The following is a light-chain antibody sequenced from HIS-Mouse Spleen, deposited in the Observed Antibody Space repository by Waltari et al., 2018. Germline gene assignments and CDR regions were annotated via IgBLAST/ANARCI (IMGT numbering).Light chain of an antibody. Sequence: SYELTQPPSVSVSPGQTARITCSGDALPKKYAYWYQQKSGQAPVLVIYEDSKRPAGIPGRFAGSSSGTMATLTISGAQVEDEADYYCYSTDSSGNHRVFGVGTKLTVL. CDR1: ALPKKY. J-gene: IGLJ2*01. V-gene: IGLV3-10*01. CDR2: EDS. CDR3: YSTDSSGNHRV.